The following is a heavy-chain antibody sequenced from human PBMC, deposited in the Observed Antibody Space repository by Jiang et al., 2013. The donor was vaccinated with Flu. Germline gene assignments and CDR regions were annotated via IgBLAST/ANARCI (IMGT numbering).Heavy chain of an antibody. CDR2: IYYSGST. CDR3: ASGLWVRGVNWFDP. Sequence: GSGLVKPSETLSLTCTVSGGSISGSNYYWSWIRQPPGKGLEWIGSIYYSGSTSYNPSLKSRVTISVDTSKNQFSLKLSSVTAADTAVYYCASGLWVRGVNWFDPWGQGTLVTVSS. J-gene: IGHJ5*02. CDR1: GGSISGSNYY. D-gene: IGHD3-10*01. V-gene: IGHV4-39*07.